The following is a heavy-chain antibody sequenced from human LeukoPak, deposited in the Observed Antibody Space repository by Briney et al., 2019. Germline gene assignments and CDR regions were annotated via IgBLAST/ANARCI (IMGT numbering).Heavy chain of an antibody. D-gene: IGHD2-15*01. V-gene: IGHV3-21*01. CDR3: ARDAPVVAATYYYYYGMDV. J-gene: IGHJ6*02. Sequence: PGGSLRLSCAASGFTFSSYSMNWVRQAPGKGLEWVSSISSSSSYIYYADSVKSRFTISRDNAKNSLYLQMNSLRAEDTAVYYCARDAPVVAATYYYYYGMDVWGQGTTVTVSS. CDR1: GFTFSSYS. CDR2: ISSSSSYI.